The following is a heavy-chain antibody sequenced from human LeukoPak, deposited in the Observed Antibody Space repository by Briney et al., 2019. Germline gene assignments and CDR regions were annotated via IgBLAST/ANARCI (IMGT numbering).Heavy chain of an antibody. Sequence: GGSLRLSCAASGFTVSSNYMGWVRQAPGKGLEWVSVIYSGGSTYYADSVKGRFTISRDNSKNTLYLQMNSLRAEDTAVYYCARGLLWFGESSGAFDIWGQGTMVTVSS. CDR1: GFTVSSNY. V-gene: IGHV3-53*01. CDR2: IYSGGST. J-gene: IGHJ3*02. CDR3: ARGLLWFGESSGAFDI. D-gene: IGHD3-10*01.